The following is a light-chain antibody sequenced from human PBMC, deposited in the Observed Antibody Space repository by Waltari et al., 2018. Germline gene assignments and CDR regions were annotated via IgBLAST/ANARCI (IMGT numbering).Light chain of an antibody. CDR1: QSVSSSY. Sequence: EIVLTQSPGTLSLCAGERATLSSRASQSVSSSYLAWYQQKPGQAPRLLIYGASSRATGIPDRFSGSGSGTDFTLTISRLEPEDFAVYYCQQYGSSPVTFGQGTKVEIK. CDR3: QQYGSSPVT. J-gene: IGKJ1*01. CDR2: GAS. V-gene: IGKV3-20*01.